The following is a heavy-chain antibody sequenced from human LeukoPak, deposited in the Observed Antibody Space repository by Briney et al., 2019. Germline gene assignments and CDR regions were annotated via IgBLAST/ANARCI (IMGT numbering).Heavy chain of an antibody. V-gene: IGHV3-23*01. CDR3: AKDLLWSPVFY. J-gene: IGHJ4*02. CDR2: ISGSGGST. CDR1: GFTFSSYA. D-gene: IGHD3-10*01. Sequence: AGGSPRLSCAASGFTFSSYAMSWVRQAPGKGLEWVSAISGSGGSTYYADSVKGRFTISRDNSKNTLYLQMNSLRAEDTAVYYCAKDLLWSPVFYWGQGTLVTVSS.